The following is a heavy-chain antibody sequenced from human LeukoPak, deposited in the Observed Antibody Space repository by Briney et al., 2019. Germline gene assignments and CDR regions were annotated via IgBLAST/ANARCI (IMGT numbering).Heavy chain of an antibody. D-gene: IGHD4-17*01. V-gene: IGHV3-30-3*01. CDR3: ARGGGTTVTQDGYYFDY. Sequence: GGSLRLSCVASGFTFSTCPMHWVRQAPGKGLEWVAVLSYDGTNKYYADSVEGRFTISRDNSKNTLYVQMNSLRAEDTAVYYCARGGGTTVTQDGYYFDYWGQGTLVTVSS. CDR1: GFTFSTCP. CDR2: LSYDGTNK. J-gene: IGHJ4*02.